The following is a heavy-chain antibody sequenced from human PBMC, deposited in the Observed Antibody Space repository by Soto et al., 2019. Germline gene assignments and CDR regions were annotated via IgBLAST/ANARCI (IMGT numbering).Heavy chain of an antibody. D-gene: IGHD2-2*01. CDR3: ARGSSTRNLYLDY. V-gene: IGHV4-31*03. CDR2: IYYSEST. J-gene: IGHJ4*02. Sequence: SETLSLTCTVSGGSISSGGYYWSWIRQQPGKGLEWIGYIYYSESTYYNPSLKCRVTISVDTSKNQFSLKLSSVTAADTAVYYCARGSSTRNLYLDYWGQGTLVTVSS. CDR1: GGSISSGGYY.